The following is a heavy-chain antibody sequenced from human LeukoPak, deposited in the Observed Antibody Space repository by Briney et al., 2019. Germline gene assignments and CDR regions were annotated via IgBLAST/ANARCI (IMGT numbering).Heavy chain of an antibody. CDR3: AKDLPVLRYFDWTGDY. CDR1: GFTFSSYA. J-gene: IGHJ4*02. CDR2: ISGSGGST. V-gene: IGHV3-23*01. Sequence: GGSLRLSCAASGFTFSSYAMSWVRQAPGKGLEWVSAISGSGGSTYYADSVKGRLTISRDNSKNTLYLQMNSLRAEDTAVYYCAKDLPVLRYFDWTGDYWGQGTLVTVSS. D-gene: IGHD3-9*01.